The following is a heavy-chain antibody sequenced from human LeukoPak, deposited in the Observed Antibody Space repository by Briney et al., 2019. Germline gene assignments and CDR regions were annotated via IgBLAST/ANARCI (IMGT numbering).Heavy chain of an antibody. J-gene: IGHJ4*02. D-gene: IGHD6-6*01. V-gene: IGHV4-39*01. Sequence: PSETLSLTCTVSGGSISSSSYYWGWIRQPPGKGLEWIGSIYYSGSTYYNPSLKSRVTISVDTSKNQFSLKLSSVTAADTAVCYCASNGERIAARPSRPGYWGQGTLVTVSS. CDR1: GGSISSSSYY. CDR2: IYYSGST. CDR3: ASNGERIAARPSRPGY.